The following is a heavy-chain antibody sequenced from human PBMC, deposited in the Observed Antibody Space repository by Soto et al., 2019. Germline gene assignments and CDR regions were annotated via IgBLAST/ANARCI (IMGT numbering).Heavy chain of an antibody. CDR1: GCTVSTNY. CDR3: AREDIYYFDY. D-gene: IGHD3-9*01. J-gene: IGHJ4*02. CDR2: IYSGGST. Sequence: GVSLRVSCAVSGCTVSTNYMSWVRQAPGKGREWVSVIYSGGSTYYADSVKGRFTISRDNSKNTLYLQMNSLRAEDTVVYYCAREDIYYFDYWGQGTLVTVSS. V-gene: IGHV3-66*01.